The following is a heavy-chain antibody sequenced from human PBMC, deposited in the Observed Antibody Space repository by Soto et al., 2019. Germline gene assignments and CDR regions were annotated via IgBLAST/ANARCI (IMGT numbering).Heavy chain of an antibody. Sequence: LRLSCVASGLPFDDHAMHWVRQAPGRGLEWVSGLTWNSGNIAYADSVKGRFTISRDNAKNSLYLQMNSLRAEDTALYYCAKDPSSALEGFDIWGQGTMVTVSS. V-gene: IGHV3-9*01. D-gene: IGHD1-1*01. CDR1: GLPFDDHA. J-gene: IGHJ3*02. CDR2: LTWNSGNI. CDR3: AKDPSSALEGFDI.